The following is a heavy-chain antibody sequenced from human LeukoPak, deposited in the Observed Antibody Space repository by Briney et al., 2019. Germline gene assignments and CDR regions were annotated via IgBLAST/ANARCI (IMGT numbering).Heavy chain of an antibody. D-gene: IGHD6-13*01. CDR2: ISSSGSTI. V-gene: IGHV3-11*01. CDR3: ARDLSSSWPMAMDV. J-gene: IGHJ6*04. CDR1: GFTFSDYY. Sequence: GGSLRLSCAASGFTFSDYYMSWIRQAPGKGLEWVSYISSSGSTIYYADSVKGRFTISRDNAKNSLYLQMNSLRAEDTAVYYCARDLSSSWPMAMDVWGKGTTVTVSS.